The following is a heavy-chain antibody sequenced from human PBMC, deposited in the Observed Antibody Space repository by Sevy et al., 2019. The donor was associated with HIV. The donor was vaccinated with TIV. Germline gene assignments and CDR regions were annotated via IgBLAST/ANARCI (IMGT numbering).Heavy chain of an antibody. V-gene: IGHV3-73*01. Sequence: GGSLRLSCAASGFTFGGSAMHWVRQASGKGLEWVGRIRSKANNYATAHAASVKGRFTISRDDSKNTAYLQMNGLKTEDTAVYYCTRLGGTVVTPYYAMDVWGQGTTVTVSS. CDR3: TRLGGTVVTPYYAMDV. J-gene: IGHJ6*02. D-gene: IGHD2-21*02. CDR2: IRSKANNYAT. CDR1: GFTFGGSA.